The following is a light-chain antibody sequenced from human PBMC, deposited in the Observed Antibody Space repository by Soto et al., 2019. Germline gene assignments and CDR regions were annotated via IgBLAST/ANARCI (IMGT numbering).Light chain of an antibody. CDR2: AAS. CDR1: QSISSD. J-gene: IGKJ4*01. Sequence: DIQMTQSPSSLSASVRDRVTITFRASQSISSDVNWYQQKPGKAAELLIYAASYVGNGETSRYSGSGSRTYFTPTNSSPHPDNLGTYSCQQSYTSPLTLRRG. CDR3: QQSYTSPLT. V-gene: IGKV1-39*01.